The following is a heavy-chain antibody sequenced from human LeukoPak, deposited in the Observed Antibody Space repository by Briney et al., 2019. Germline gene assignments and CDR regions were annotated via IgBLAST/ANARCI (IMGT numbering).Heavy chain of an antibody. CDR1: GFTFSSYG. Sequence: PGGSLRLSCAASGFTFSSYGMHWVRQAPGKGLEWVAFIRYDGSNKYYADSVKGRFTISRDNSKNTLYLQMNSLRAEDTAVYYCVRNQWVEQYWYFDLWGRGTLVTVSS. V-gene: IGHV3-30*02. D-gene: IGHD1/OR15-1a*01. J-gene: IGHJ2*01. CDR3: VRNQWVEQYWYFDL. CDR2: IRYDGSNK.